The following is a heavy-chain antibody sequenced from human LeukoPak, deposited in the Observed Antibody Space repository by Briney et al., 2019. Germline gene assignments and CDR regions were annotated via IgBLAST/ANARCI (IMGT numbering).Heavy chain of an antibody. J-gene: IGHJ4*02. CDR1: GYTFTSYD. Sequence: GASVKVSCESSGYTFTSYDINWVRHATGQGLEGMGWMNPNSGNTRYAQKFRGRVTMTRNTSISTAYMELSTLRSEDTAVYFCERGRRWLQFAWDYWGQGTLVTLSS. CDR3: ERGRRWLQFAWDY. V-gene: IGHV1-8*01. CDR2: MNPNSGNT. D-gene: IGHD5-24*01.